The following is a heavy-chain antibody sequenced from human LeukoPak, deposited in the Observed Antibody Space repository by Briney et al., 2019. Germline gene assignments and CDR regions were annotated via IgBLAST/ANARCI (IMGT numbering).Heavy chain of an antibody. Sequence: SETLSLTCTVSGGSISSYYWSWIRQPPGKGLEGIGYIYYIVSTNYNPSLKSRVTISVDTSKNQFSLKLSSVTAAETAVYYCARPRYGDSNFEYWGQGTLVTVSS. CDR2: IYYIVST. CDR3: ARPRYGDSNFEY. CDR1: GGSISSYY. J-gene: IGHJ4*02. D-gene: IGHD4-17*01. V-gene: IGHV4-59*01.